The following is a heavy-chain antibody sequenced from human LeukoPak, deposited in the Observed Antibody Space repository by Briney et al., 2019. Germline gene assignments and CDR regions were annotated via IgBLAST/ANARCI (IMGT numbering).Heavy chain of an antibody. CDR3: ARGNYAMDV. Sequence: SQTLSLTCAISGDSVSSNSRAWNWIRQSPSRGLEWLVKTYYRSKWYYDYAVSVKSRIIITPDTSKNQFSLQLNSVTPEDTAVYYCARGNYAMDVWGQGTTVTVSS. V-gene: IGHV6-1*01. CDR1: GDSVSSNSRA. J-gene: IGHJ6*02. CDR2: TYYRSKWYY.